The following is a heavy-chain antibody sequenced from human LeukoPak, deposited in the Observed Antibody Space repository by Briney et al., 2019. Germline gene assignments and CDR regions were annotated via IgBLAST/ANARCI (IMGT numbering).Heavy chain of an antibody. V-gene: IGHV3-48*03. CDR1: GFTFSSYE. CDR3: AREGYYDFWSGYYGVRFGMDV. J-gene: IGHJ6*02. Sequence: GGSLRLSCAASGFTFSSYEMNWVRQAPGKGLEWVSYISSSGSTIYYADSVKGRFTISRDNAKNSLYLQMNSLRAEDTAVYYCAREGYYDFWSGYYGVRFGMDVWGQGTTVTVSS. CDR2: ISSSGSTI. D-gene: IGHD3-3*01.